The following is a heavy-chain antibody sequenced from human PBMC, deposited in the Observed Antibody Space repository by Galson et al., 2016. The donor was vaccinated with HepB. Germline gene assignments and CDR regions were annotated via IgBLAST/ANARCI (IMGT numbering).Heavy chain of an antibody. CDR1: GFTFNDFE. D-gene: IGHD6-13*01. CDR3: ARGFDSTSWYFWGLFDY. J-gene: IGHJ4*02. Sequence: SLRLSCAASGFTFNDFEMNWVRQAPGKGLEWLSYITSGNTIDYADSVKGRFTISRDNARNSLYSQMNSLRADDTAVYYCARGFDSTSWYFWGLFDYWGQGILVTVSS. V-gene: IGHV3-48*03. CDR2: ITSGNTI.